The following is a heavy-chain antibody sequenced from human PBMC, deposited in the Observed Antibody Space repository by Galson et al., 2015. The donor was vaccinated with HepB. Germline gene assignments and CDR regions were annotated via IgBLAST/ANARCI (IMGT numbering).Heavy chain of an antibody. CDR1: GGSISSGGYY. J-gene: IGHJ6*03. D-gene: IGHD6-13*01. CDR3: ARVVAAAENYYYYYYMDV. CDR2: IYYSGST. V-gene: IGHV4-31*03. Sequence: TLSLTCTVSGGSISSGGYYWSWIRQHPGKGLEWIGYIYYSGSTYYNPSLKSRVTISVDTSKNQFSLKLSSVTAADTAVYYCARVVAAAENYYYYYYMDVWGKGTTVTVSS.